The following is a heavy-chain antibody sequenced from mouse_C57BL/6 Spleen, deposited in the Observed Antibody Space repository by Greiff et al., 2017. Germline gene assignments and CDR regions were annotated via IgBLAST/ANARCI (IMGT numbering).Heavy chain of an antibody. CDR1: GFTFSSYA. CDR2: ISDGGSYT. D-gene: IGHD1-1*01. CDR3: ASDRTTVVEYYFDY. J-gene: IGHJ2*01. Sequence: EVKLVESGGGLVKPGGSLKLSCAASGFTFSSYAMSWVRQTPEKRLEWVATISDGGSYTYYPDNVKGRFTISRDNAKNNLYLQMSHLKSEDTAMYYCASDRTTVVEYYFDYWGQGTTLTVSS. V-gene: IGHV5-4*03.